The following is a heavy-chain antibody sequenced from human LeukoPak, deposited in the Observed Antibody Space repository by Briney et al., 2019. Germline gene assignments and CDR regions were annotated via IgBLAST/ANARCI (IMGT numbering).Heavy chain of an antibody. J-gene: IGHJ4*02. CDR1: GYTFTSYD. V-gene: IGHV1-8*01. CDR3: ARDDYGDY. Sequence: ASVKVSCKASGYTFTSYDINWVRQATGQGLEWMGWMNPNSGNTGYAQKFQGRVTMTTDTPTSTAYMELRSLRSDDTAVYYCARDDYGDYWGQGTLVTVSS. CDR2: MNPNSGNT.